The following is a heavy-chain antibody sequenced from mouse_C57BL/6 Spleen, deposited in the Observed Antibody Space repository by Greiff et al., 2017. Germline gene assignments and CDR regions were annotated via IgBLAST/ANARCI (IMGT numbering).Heavy chain of an antibody. V-gene: IGHV1-42*01. D-gene: IGHD2-4*01. CDR3: ARKSDYLDY. CDR1: GYSFTGYY. CDR2: INPSTGGT. Sequence: EVQLQQSGPELVKPGASVKISCKASGYSFTGYYMNWVKQSPEKSLEWIGEINPSTGGTTYNQKFKAKATLTVDKSSSTAYMQLKSLTSEDSAVYYCARKSDYLDYWGQGTSVTVSS. J-gene: IGHJ4*01.